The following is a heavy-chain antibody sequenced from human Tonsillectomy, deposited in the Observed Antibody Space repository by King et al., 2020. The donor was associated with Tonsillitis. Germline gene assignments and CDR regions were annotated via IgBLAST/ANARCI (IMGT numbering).Heavy chain of an antibody. J-gene: IGHJ4*02. CDR1: GFTFSSYG. D-gene: IGHD5-24*01. Sequence: VQLVESGGGVVQPGRSLRLSCAASGFTFSSYGMHWVRQAPGKGLEWVAVICYDGSNKYYADSVKGRFTISRDNSKNTLYLQMNSLRAEDTAVYYCARDRGEMATLDYWGQGTLVTVSS. CDR2: ICYDGSNK. CDR3: ARDRGEMATLDY. V-gene: IGHV3-33*01.